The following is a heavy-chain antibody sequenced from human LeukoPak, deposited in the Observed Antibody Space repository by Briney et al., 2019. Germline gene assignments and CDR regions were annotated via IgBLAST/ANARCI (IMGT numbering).Heavy chain of an antibody. CDR1: GFTFSSYA. V-gene: IGHV3-23*01. J-gene: IGHJ4*02. CDR3: AKSSSWTYHYLDH. CDR2: IRGSGGST. Sequence: GGSLRLSCAASGFTFSSYAMSWVRQAPGKGLEWVSAIRGSGGSTYYADSVKGRFTISRDNSMNTLSLQMNSLRAEDTALYYCAKSSSWTYHYLDHWGQGALVTVSS. D-gene: IGHD6-13*01.